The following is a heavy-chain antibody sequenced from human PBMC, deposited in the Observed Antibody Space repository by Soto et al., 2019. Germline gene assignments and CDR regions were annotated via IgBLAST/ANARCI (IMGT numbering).Heavy chain of an antibody. CDR3: AKVRSSYYYYYGMDV. J-gene: IGHJ6*02. CDR1: GFTFSSYA. V-gene: IGHV3-23*01. CDR2: ISGSGSST. Sequence: PGGSLRLSCAASGFTFSSYAMSWVRQAPGKGLEWVSGISGSGSSTYYADSVKGRFTISRDNSKNTLYLQMNSLRAEDTAVYYCAKVRSSYYYYYGMDVWGQGTTVTVSS. D-gene: IGHD6-13*01.